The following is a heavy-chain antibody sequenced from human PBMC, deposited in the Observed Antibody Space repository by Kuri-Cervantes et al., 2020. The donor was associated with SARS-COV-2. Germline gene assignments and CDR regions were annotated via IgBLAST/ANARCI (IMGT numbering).Heavy chain of an antibody. CDR2: IKQDGSEK. D-gene: IGHD3-3*01. V-gene: IGHV3-7*01. CDR3: AREIITIFGVNFDY. Sequence: GGSLRLSCAASGFTFSSYWMSWVRQAPGKGLEWVANIKQDGSEKYYVDSVKGRFTISRDSAKNSLYLQMNSLRAEDTAVYYCAREIITIFGVNFDYWGQGTLVTVSS. J-gene: IGHJ4*02. CDR1: GFTFSSYW.